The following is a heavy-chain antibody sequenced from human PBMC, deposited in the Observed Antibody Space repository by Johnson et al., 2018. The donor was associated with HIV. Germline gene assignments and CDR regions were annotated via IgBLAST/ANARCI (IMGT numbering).Heavy chain of an antibody. Sequence: QVLLVESGGGVVQPGRSLRLSCAASGFTFSSYAMHWVRQAPGKGLEWVAVISYDGSNKYYADSVKGRFTISRDNSKNTLYLQMNSLRAEDTAVYYCARDPVWGDPDAFDIWGQGTMVTVSS. V-gene: IGHV3-30*14. CDR2: ISYDGSNK. CDR3: ARDPVWGDPDAFDI. D-gene: IGHD3-16*01. CDR1: GFTFSSYA. J-gene: IGHJ3*02.